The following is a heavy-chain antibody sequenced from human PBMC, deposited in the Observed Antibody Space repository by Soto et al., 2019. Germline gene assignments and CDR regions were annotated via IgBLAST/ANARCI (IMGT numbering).Heavy chain of an antibody. J-gene: IGHJ4*02. CDR1: GGSFSGYY. CDR2: INHSGST. Sequence: SETLSVTCAVYGGSFSGYYWSWIRQPPGKGLEWIGEINHSGSTNYNPSLKSRVTISVDTSKNQFSLKLSSVTAADTAVYYCARYGSGGYAKHYYDSSGYYYWGQGTLVTVSS. CDR3: ARYGSGGYAKHYYDSSGYYY. V-gene: IGHV4-34*01. D-gene: IGHD3-22*01.